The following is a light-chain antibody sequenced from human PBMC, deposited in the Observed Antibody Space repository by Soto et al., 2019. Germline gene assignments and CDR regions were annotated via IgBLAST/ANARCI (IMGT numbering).Light chain of an antibody. V-gene: IGKV1-5*03. CDR2: KAS. J-gene: IGKJ1*01. CDR3: QQYNSYSGT. Sequence: DIQMTQSPSTLSASVGDRVTITCRASQSISSWLAWYQQKPGKAPKLQIYKASSLESGVPSRFSGSGSGTEFTLTISSLQPDDFATYYCQQYNSYSGTFGQGTKVDIK. CDR1: QSISSW.